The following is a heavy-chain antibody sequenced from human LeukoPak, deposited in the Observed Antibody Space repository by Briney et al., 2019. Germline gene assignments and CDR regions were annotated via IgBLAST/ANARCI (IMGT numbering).Heavy chain of an antibody. D-gene: IGHD1-26*01. Sequence: GGSLRLSCAASGFTVSSNYMSWVRQAPGKGLEWVSVIYSGGSTYYADSVKGRFTISRDNSKNTLYLQMNGLRAEDTAVYYCARDSWASDYYYYYMDVWGKGTTVTVSS. CDR3: ARDSWASDYYYYYMDV. CDR2: IYSGGST. V-gene: IGHV3-53*01. J-gene: IGHJ6*03. CDR1: GFTVSSNY.